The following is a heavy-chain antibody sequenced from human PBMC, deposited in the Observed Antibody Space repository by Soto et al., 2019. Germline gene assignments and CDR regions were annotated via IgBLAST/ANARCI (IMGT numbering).Heavy chain of an antibody. CDR3: ARQITMYYFDY. D-gene: IGHD1-1*01. J-gene: IGHJ4*02. CDR2: IYYSGST. Sequence: SETLSLTCTVSGVSISSSSYYWGWIRQPPGKGLEWIGSIYYSGSTYYNPSLKSRVTISVDTSKNQFSLKLSSVTAADTAVYYCARQITMYYFDYWGQGTLVTVSS. V-gene: IGHV4-39*01. CDR1: GVSISSSSYY.